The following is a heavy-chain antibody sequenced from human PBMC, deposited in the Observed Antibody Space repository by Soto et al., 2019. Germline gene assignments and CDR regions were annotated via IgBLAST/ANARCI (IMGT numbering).Heavy chain of an antibody. J-gene: IGHJ4*02. CDR2: FISTFHKT. D-gene: IGHD6-6*01. Sequence: QVHLVQSGTEVKTPGSSVRVSCKASAGTFSTYAIAWVRQAPGQGLEWMGEFISTFHKTNYEQKFQGRLTLTADDATSTAYFELSSLTTRDTGVYYCARAWVRSSALTLSLDSWGQGTVVSVS. CDR1: AGTFSTYA. V-gene: IGHV1-69*01. CDR3: ARAWVRSSALTLSLDS.